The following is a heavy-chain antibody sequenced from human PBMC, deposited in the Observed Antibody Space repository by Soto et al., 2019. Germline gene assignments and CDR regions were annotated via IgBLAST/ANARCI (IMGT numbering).Heavy chain of an antibody. D-gene: IGHD6-19*01. J-gene: IGHJ4*01. CDR1: GFTFSSYG. CDR3: EKDRLARTLLRSYTDY. Sequence: GGSLRLSCAASGFTFSSYGLHWVRQAPGKGLEWVAVISYDGNTKYYADSVKGRLTISRDNASNTLYLQMNSLRAKDTAVYFCEKDRLARTLLRSYTDYRGHGTPVTV. CDR2: ISYDGNTK. V-gene: IGHV3-30*18.